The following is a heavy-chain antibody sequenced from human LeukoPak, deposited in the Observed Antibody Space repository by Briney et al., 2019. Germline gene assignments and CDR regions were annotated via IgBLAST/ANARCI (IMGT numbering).Heavy chain of an antibody. D-gene: IGHD3-22*01. CDR3: ARSDSSGYS. Sequence: SETLSLTCSVSGGSITNYYWSWIRQPPGKGLEWIGFIYYSGSTNYNPSLKRRVTISVDTSKNQFSLKLSSVTAADTAVYYCARSDSSGYSWGQGTLVTVSS. J-gene: IGHJ4*02. V-gene: IGHV4-59*01. CDR2: IYYSGST. CDR1: GGSITNYY.